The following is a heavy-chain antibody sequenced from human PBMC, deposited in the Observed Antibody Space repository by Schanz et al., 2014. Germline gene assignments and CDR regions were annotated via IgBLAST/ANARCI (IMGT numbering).Heavy chain of an antibody. CDR2: ISPLLGVA. Sequence: QVQLVQSGAEVKKPGSSVKVSCKPSGGTFVTFFFTWVRQAPGQGPQWMGRISPLLGVANYAQEFQGRLTITADMSTSTAYMELSSLTPEDTAVYYCARNIIATARAYDIWGQGTMVTVSS. CDR1: GGTFVTFF. CDR3: ARNIIATARAYDI. V-gene: IGHV1-69*09. D-gene: IGHD6-13*01. J-gene: IGHJ3*02.